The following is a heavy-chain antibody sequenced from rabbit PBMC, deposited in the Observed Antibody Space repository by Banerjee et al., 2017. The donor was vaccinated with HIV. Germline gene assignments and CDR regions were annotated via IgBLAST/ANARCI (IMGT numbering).Heavy chain of an antibody. CDR2: IYTTSSGST. J-gene: IGHJ4*01. Sequence: QPLEESGGDLVKPGASLTLTCTASGFSFSSTYYMCWVRQAPGKGLEWIACIYTTSSGSTYYASWAKGRFTISKASSTTVTLQVTSLTAADTATYFCARGDYAAYGSALWGPGTLVTVS. V-gene: IGHV1S40*01. CDR3: ARGDYAAYGSAL. D-gene: IGHD5-1*01. CDR1: GFSFSSTYY.